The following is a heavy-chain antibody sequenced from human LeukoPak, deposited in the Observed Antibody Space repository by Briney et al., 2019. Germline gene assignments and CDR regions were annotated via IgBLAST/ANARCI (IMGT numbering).Heavy chain of an antibody. CDR3: AKDGGLWVSAHWGDS. J-gene: IGHJ4*02. Sequence: PGGSLRLSCAASGFGFSTSWMHWVRQAPGKGLVWVARINGDGSTTNYADSVQGRFTISRDTAKNTLFLQMNSLGAEDTAVYYCAKDGGLWVSAHWGDSWGRGTLVTVSS. V-gene: IGHV3-74*01. CDR1: GFGFSTSW. D-gene: IGHD7-27*01. CDR2: INGDGSTT.